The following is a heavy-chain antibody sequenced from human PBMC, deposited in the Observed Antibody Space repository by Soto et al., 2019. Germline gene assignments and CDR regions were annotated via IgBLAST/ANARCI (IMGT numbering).Heavy chain of an antibody. CDR2: ISSSGSTI. CDR1: GFTFSDYY. Sequence: GGSLRLSCAASGFTFSDYYMSWIRKAPGKGLEWVSYISSSGSTIYYADSVKCQFTITRDNAKNSLYLQMNSLRAEDTAVYYCASYTVAGTYWGQGTLVTVSS. J-gene: IGHJ4*02. V-gene: IGHV3-11*01. CDR3: ASYTVAGTY. D-gene: IGHD6-19*01.